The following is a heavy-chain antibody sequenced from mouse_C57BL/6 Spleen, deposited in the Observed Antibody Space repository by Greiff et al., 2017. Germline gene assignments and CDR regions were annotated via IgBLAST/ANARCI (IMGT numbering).Heavy chain of an antibody. CDR3: ARDRGYGSSYVAMDY. CDR2: ISDGGSYT. V-gene: IGHV5-4*01. J-gene: IGHJ4*01. D-gene: IGHD1-1*01. Sequence: DVKLVESGGGLVKPGGSLKLSCAASGFTFSSYAMSWVRQTPEKRLEWVATISDGGSYTYYPDNVKGRFTISRDNAKNNLYLQMSQLKSEDTAMYYCARDRGYGSSYVAMDYWGQGTSVTVSS. CDR1: GFTFSSYA.